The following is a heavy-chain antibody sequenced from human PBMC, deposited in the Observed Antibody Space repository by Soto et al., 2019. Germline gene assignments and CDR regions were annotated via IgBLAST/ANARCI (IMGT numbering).Heavy chain of an antibody. V-gene: IGHV3-7*05. D-gene: IGHD2-2*01. Sequence: GESLKISCAAAGFIFSNYWMSWVRQAPGKGLEWVANIKQDGSEKYYVDSVKGRFSISRDNAKNSLYLQMNSLRADDTAVYFCARDCSNTNCYGSYYYGMDVWGQGTTVTVSS. CDR2: IKQDGSEK. CDR1: GFIFSNYW. J-gene: IGHJ6*02. CDR3: ARDCSNTNCYGSYYYGMDV.